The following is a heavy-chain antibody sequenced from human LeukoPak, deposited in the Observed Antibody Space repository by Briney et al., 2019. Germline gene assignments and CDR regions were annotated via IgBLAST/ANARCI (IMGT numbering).Heavy chain of an antibody. D-gene: IGHD3-22*01. J-gene: IGHJ4*02. CDR3: ARVLGSHYYDSSGYYYPGDFDY. V-gene: IGHV4-30-4*01. CDR1: GGSISSGDYY. CDR2: IYYSGST. Sequence: SSETLSLTCTVSGGSISSGDYYWSWIRQPPGKGLEWIGYIYYSGSTYYNPSLKSRVTISVDTSKNQFSLKLSSVTAADTAVYYCARVLGSHYYDSSGYYYPGDFDYWGQGTLVTVSS.